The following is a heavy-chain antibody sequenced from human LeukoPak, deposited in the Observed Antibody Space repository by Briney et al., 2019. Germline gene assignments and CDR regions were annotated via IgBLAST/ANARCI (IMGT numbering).Heavy chain of an antibody. J-gene: IGHJ4*02. CDR3: ARMNDYDGDFDN. V-gene: IGHV3-53*01. Sequence: GGSLRLSCAASGFTVSSNYMSWVRRAPGKGLEWVSVIYSGGSTYYADSVKGRFTISRDNSKNTLYLQMNSLRAEDTAVYYCARMNDYDGDFDNWGQGTLVTVSS. CDR2: IYSGGST. D-gene: IGHD4-23*01. CDR1: GFTVSSNY.